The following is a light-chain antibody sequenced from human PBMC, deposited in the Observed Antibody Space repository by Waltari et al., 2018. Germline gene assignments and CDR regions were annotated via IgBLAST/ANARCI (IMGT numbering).Light chain of an antibody. V-gene: IGKV3-15*01. Sequence: EIVMTQSPATLSVSPGERATLSCRASQSVSSNLAWYQQKPGQAPRLLIYGASTRATCIPARFSGTGSGTEFTLTISSLQSEDFAVYYCQHYSNWPPWTFGQGTKVEVK. CDR2: GAS. J-gene: IGKJ1*01. CDR3: QHYSNWPPWT. CDR1: QSVSSN.